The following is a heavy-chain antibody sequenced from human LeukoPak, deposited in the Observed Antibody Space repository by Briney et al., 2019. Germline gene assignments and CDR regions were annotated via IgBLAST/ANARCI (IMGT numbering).Heavy chain of an antibody. D-gene: IGHD2-15*01. V-gene: IGHV3-23*01. CDR2: ISGSGGST. J-gene: IGHJ4*02. CDR3: ARDRVVVAATTLLDY. CDR1: GFTFSNYA. Sequence: GGSLRLSCAASGFTFSNYAMSWVRQAPGKGLEWVSAISGSGGSTYYADSVKGRFTISRDNAKNSLYLQMNSLRAEDTAVYYCARDRVVVAATTLLDYWGQGTLVTVSS.